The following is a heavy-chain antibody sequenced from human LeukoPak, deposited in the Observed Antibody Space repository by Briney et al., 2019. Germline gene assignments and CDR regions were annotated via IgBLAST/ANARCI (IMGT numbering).Heavy chain of an antibody. D-gene: IGHD6-19*01. J-gene: IGHJ4*02. CDR2: IIPIFGTA. Sequence: SVKVPCKASGGTFSSYAISWVRQAPGQGLEWMGGIIPIFGTANYAQKFQGRVTITTDESTSTAYMELSSLRSDDTAVYYCAREGSRYSSGWYGYWGQGTLVTVSS. V-gene: IGHV1-69*05. CDR3: AREGSRYSSGWYGY. CDR1: GGTFSSYA.